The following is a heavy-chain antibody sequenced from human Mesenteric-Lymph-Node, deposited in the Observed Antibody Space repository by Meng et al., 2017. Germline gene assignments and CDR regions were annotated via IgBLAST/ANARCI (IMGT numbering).Heavy chain of an antibody. CDR1: GFTFSNYW. V-gene: IGHV3-74*01. J-gene: IGHJ4*02. Sequence: EVQLVESGGNLVQPGESLRLSCAASGFTFSNYWMHLFRQSPGKGLVWVSRINSDGSSTHYADSVKGRFTISVDNADNTLYLQMNSLRAEDTAVYYCTRDLIGDYGEHFDYWGQGTLVTVSS. CDR2: INSDGSST. CDR3: TRDLIGDYGEHFDY. D-gene: IGHD4-17*01.